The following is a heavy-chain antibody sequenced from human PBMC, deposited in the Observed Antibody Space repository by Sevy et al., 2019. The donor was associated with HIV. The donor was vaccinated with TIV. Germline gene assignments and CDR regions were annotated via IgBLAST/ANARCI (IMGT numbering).Heavy chain of an antibody. J-gene: IGHJ4*02. CDR2: ISITGGST. D-gene: IGHD3-10*01. CDR3: AKDRVSGTYYTGDFDY. Sequence: GGSLRLSCAASGFTFSIYAMSWVRQAPGKGLEWVSVISITGGSTYYADSVKGRFTISRDNSKNTLYLQMNTLRAEDTAVYYWAKDRVSGTYYTGDFDYWGQGTLVTVSS. CDR1: GFTFSIYA. V-gene: IGHV3-23*01.